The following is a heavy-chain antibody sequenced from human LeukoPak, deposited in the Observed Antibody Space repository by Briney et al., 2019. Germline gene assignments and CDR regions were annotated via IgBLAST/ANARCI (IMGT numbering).Heavy chain of an antibody. V-gene: IGHV4-31*03. CDR2: IYYSGST. J-gene: IGHJ5*02. Sequence: PSETLCLTCTVSGGSISSGGYYWSWIRQHPGKGLEWIGYIYYSGSTYYNPSLKSRVTISVDTSKNQFSLKLSSVTAADTAVYYCASRGVTTVWFDPWGQGTLVTVSS. D-gene: IGHD4-11*01. CDR3: ASRGVTTVWFDP. CDR1: GGSISSGGYY.